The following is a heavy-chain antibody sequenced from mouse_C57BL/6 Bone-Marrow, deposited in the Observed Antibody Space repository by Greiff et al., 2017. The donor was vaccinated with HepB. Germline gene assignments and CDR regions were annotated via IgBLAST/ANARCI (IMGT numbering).Heavy chain of an antibody. CDR3: ASPSGFTGDYAMDY. CDR1: GYTFTSYW. D-gene: IGHD3-1*01. CDR2: IDPSDSYT. J-gene: IGHJ4*01. V-gene: IGHV1-59*01. Sequence: QVQLQQPGAELVRPGTSVKLSCKASGYTFTSYWMHWVKQRPGQGLEWIGVIDPSDSYTNYNQKFKGKATLTVDTSSSTAYMQLSSLTSEDSAVYYCASPSGFTGDYAMDYWGQGTSVTVSS.